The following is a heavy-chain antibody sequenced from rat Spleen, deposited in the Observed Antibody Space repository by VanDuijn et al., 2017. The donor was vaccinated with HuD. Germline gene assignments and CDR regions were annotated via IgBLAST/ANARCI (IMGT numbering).Heavy chain of an antibody. J-gene: IGHJ3*01. CDR3: TRSYGGYSQHWFAY. CDR2: IWGDGST. Sequence: QVQLKESGPGLVKPSETLSLTCTVSGFSLISYAVNWVRQPPGKGLEWMGGIWGDGSTSYNSALKSRLSISWDTAKSQVFLTMKSLQTDDIGIYFCTRSYGGYSQHWFAYWGQGTLVTVPS. V-gene: IGHV2-13*01. CDR1: GFSLISYA. D-gene: IGHD1-11*01.